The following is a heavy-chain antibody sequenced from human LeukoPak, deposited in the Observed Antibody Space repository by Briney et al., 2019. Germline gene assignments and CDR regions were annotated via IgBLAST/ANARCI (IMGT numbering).Heavy chain of an antibody. CDR3: ARSALSTRYYFDF. D-gene: IGHD2-2*01. J-gene: IGHJ4*02. V-gene: IGHV3-48*01. CDR2: ISSSSSAI. CDR1: GFTLSSNS. Sequence: GGSLRLSCAASGFTLSSNSMNWVRQAPGKGLEWVSYISSSSSAIYYADSVRGRFTISRDNAKNSLYLQMNSLRAEDTAVYYCARSALSTRYYFDFWGQGTLVTVSS.